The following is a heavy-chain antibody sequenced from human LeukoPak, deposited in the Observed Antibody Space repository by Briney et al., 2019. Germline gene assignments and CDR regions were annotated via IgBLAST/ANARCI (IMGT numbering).Heavy chain of an antibody. CDR2: ITYSGST. CDR1: GGSISSSTYY. J-gene: IGHJ4*02. Sequence: KTSETLSLTCTVSGGSISSSTYYWAWIRQSPGKGLEWIGSITYSGSTYYNPSLESRVTISVDTSKNQFSLRLISVTAVDTAVYYCARQGVGATDCWGQGTLVTVS. CDR3: ARQGVGATDC. D-gene: IGHD1-26*01. V-gene: IGHV4-39*01.